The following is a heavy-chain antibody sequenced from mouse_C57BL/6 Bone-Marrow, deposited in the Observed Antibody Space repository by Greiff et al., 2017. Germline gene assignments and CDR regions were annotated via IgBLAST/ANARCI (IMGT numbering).Heavy chain of an antibody. CDR3: ARPAYGSSGFDY. V-gene: IGHV5-6*01. CDR2: ISSGGSYT. Sequence: DVLLVESGGDLVKPGGSLKLSCAASGFTFSSYGMSWVRQTPDKRLEWVATISSGGSYTYYPDSVKGRFTISRDTAKNTLYLQMSSLKSEDTAMYYCARPAYGSSGFDYWGQGTTLTVSS. J-gene: IGHJ2*01. CDR1: GFTFSSYG. D-gene: IGHD1-1*01.